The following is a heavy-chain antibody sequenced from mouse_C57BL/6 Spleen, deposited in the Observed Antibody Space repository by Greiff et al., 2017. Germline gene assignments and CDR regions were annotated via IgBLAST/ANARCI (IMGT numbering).Heavy chain of an antibody. CDR3: ARHGGKGYYFDD. D-gene: IGHD1-1*01. CDR2: IYPGDGDT. V-gene: IGHV1-82*01. CDR1: GYAFSSSW. J-gene: IGHJ2*01. Sequence: QVQLQQSGPELVKPGASVKISCKASGYAFSSSWMNWVKQRPGKGLEWIGRIYPGDGDTNYNGKFKGKATLTAVKSSSPAYMQLSSLTSEDSAVYFCARHGGKGYYFDDWGQGTTLTVSS.